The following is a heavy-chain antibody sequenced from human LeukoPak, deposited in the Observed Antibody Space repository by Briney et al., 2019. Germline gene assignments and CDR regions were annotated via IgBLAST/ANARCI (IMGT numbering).Heavy chain of an antibody. J-gene: IGHJ4*02. V-gene: IGHV3-23*01. CDR3: AKRGVVIRVILVGFHNEAYYSDS. Sequence: GGSLRLSCAVSGITLSNYGMSWVRQAPGKGLEWVAGISDRGGGTKYADSVKGRFTIYRDNPKNTLYLQMNRLRAEDTAVYFCAKRGVVIRVILVGFHNEAYYSDSWGQGALVTVSS. D-gene: IGHD3-22*01. CDR2: ISDRGGGT. CDR1: GITLSNYG.